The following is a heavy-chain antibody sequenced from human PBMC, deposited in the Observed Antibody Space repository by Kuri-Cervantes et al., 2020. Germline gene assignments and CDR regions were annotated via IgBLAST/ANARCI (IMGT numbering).Heavy chain of an antibody. CDR3: ARGDEDLITMVRGVISY. Sequence: SCAASGFTFSNAWMSWVRQAPGKGLEWVGRIKSKTDGGTTDYAAPVKGRFTISRDDSKNTLYLQMNSLKTEDTAVYYCARGDEDLITMVRGVISYWGQGTLVTGSS. V-gene: IGHV3-15*01. CDR1: GFTFSNAW. CDR2: IKSKTDGGTT. J-gene: IGHJ4*02. D-gene: IGHD3-10*01.